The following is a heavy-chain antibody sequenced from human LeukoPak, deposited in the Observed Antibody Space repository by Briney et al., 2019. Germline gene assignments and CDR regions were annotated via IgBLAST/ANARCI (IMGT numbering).Heavy chain of an antibody. V-gene: IGHV6-1*01. CDR2: TYYRSKWYS. J-gene: IGHJ5*02. D-gene: IGHD7-27*01. CDR1: GDSVSSNSAA. CDR3: ARALGTEGWFDP. Sequence: SQTLSLTCAISGDSVSSNSAAWNWIRQSPSRGLEWLGRTYYRSKWYSDYAVSVKSRITINPDTSKNQFSLQLNSVTPEDTAVYYWARALGTEGWFDPWGQGTLVTVSS.